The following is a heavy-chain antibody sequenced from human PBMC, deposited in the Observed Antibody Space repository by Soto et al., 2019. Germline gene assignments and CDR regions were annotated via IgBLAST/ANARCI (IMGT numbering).Heavy chain of an antibody. Sequence: EVQLVESGGGWVKPGGSPRLSCAASGFTLSSYWMNWVRLAPGTGLEWVANIKQDGSQKDYVDSVKGRFTISSDNAKNSLYLQMSSLRAEDTAVYYCMTSVTAHDYWGQGTLVTVSS. CDR2: IKQDGSQK. V-gene: IGHV3-7*01. J-gene: IGHJ4*02. CDR1: GFTLSSYW. CDR3: MTSVTAHDY. D-gene: IGHD4-17*01.